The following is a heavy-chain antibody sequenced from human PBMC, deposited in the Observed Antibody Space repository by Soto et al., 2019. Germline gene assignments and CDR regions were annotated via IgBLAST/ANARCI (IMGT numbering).Heavy chain of an antibody. Sequence: EVQLVESGGGLVQPGGSLRLSCAASGFTFSDHYMDWVRQAPGKGLEWVGRIRNKANSYTTEYAASVKGRFIISRDDSKNSLYLQMNSLKTEDTAVYYCARAGSGYLPFEYWGQGALVTVSS. D-gene: IGHD3-22*01. CDR3: ARAGSGYLPFEY. V-gene: IGHV3-72*01. CDR2: IRNKANSYTT. CDR1: GFTFSDHY. J-gene: IGHJ4*02.